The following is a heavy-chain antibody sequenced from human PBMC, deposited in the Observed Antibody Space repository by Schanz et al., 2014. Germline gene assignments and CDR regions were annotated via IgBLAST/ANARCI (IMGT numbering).Heavy chain of an antibody. CDR1: GFIFSNSW. Sequence: EVQLLESGGGLVQPGGSLRLSCAASGFIFSNSWMSWVRQAPGKGLEWVSSISSSSSYISYADSVKGRFSISRDNAKSSLHLRMNSLRADDTAVYYCARDGVAATTDFEYWGQGALVTVSS. CDR2: ISSSSSYI. V-gene: IGHV3-21*06. J-gene: IGHJ4*02. CDR3: ARDGVAATTDFEY. D-gene: IGHD1-1*01.